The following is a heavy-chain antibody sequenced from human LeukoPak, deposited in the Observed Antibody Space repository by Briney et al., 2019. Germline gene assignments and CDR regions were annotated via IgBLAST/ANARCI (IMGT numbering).Heavy chain of an antibody. Sequence: SETLSLTCNVSGYSISSAYYWGWIRQPPGKGLEWIGCIYYSGSTYYNPSLKSRVTISVDTSKNQFSLKLSSVTAADTAVYYCAREGSAFDIWGQGTMVTVSS. CDR2: IYYSGST. J-gene: IGHJ3*02. V-gene: IGHV4-38-2*02. CDR3: AREGSAFDI. CDR1: GYSISSAYY.